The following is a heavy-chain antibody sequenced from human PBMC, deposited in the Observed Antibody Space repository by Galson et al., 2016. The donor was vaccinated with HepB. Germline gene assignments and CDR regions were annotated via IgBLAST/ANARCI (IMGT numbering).Heavy chain of an antibody. D-gene: IGHD5-18*01. V-gene: IGHV3-66*02. CDR1: GFTVSSNY. Sequence: SLRLSCAASGFTVSSNYMSWVRQTPGKGLEWVSVIYSGGSTYYADPVKGRFTISSDNSKNTLYLQMNSLRAEDTALYYCAKDHRAYSYGHHYFDYWGQGTLVIVSS. CDR2: IYSGGST. CDR3: AKDHRAYSYGHHYFDY. J-gene: IGHJ4*02.